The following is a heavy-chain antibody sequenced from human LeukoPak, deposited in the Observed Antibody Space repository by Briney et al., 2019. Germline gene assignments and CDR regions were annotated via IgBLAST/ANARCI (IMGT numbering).Heavy chain of an antibody. CDR3: ARDKGSPYCSGGSCHLFDY. V-gene: IGHV1-18*04. CDR2: ISAYNGNT. Sequence: ASVKVSCKASGYTFTSYGISWVRQAPGQGLEWMGWISAYNGNTNYAQKLQGRVTMTTDTSTSTAYMELGSLRSDDTAVYYCARDKGSPYCSGGSCHLFDYWGQGTLVTVSS. J-gene: IGHJ4*02. CDR1: GYTFTSYG. D-gene: IGHD2-15*01.